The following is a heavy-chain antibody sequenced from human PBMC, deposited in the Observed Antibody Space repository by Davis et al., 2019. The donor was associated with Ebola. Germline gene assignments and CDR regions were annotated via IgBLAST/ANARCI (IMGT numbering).Heavy chain of an antibody. Sequence: ASSVKVSCKASGYTFTGYYMHWVRQAPGQGLEWMGRINPKSGGTNYAQKFQVRVTMTRDTSISTAYMELSRLRSDDTAVYYCARDNNYDYVWGSYRPNNWFDPWGQGTLVTVSS. J-gene: IGHJ5*02. V-gene: IGHV1-2*06. CDR3: ARDNNYDYVWGSYRPNNWFDP. D-gene: IGHD3-16*02. CDR2: INPKSGGT. CDR1: GYTFTGYY.